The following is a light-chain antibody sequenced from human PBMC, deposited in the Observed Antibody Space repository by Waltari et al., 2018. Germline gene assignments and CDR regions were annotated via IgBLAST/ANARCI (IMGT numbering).Light chain of an antibody. CDR2: DVS. Sequence: QSALTQPASVSGSPGQSITIPCTGTSSDVGFYNYVSWYKQHPGKAPKRIIYDVSERPAGVSDRFCGSKSGNTASLTISGLQAEDEADYYCNSYAGSSAWVFGGGTKLTVL. V-gene: IGLV2-14*01. CDR1: SSDVGFYNY. J-gene: IGLJ3*02. CDR3: NSYAGSSAWV.